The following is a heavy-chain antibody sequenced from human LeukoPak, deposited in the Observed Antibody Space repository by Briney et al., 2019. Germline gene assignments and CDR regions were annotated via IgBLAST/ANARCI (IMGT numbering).Heavy chain of an antibody. CDR2: ISYDGSNK. J-gene: IGHJ4*02. V-gene: IGHV3-30*04. D-gene: IGHD2-15*01. Sequence: GGSLRLSCAASGFTFSSYAMHWVRQAPGKGLEWVAVISYDGSNKYYADSVKGRFTISRDNSKNTLYLQMNSLRAEDTAVYYCARDGPPSSYYFDYWGQGTLVTISS. CDR3: ARDGPPSSYYFDY. CDR1: GFTFSSYA.